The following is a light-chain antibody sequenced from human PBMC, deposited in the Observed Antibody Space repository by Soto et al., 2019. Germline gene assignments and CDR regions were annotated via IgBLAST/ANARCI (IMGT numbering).Light chain of an antibody. Sequence: QSVLTQPPSASGSPGQSVTISCTGTSSDVGGSNFVSWFQQTPCKAPKLIIYEVNKRPSGVPDRFSGSKSGNTASLTVSVLQADDEAEYYCNSYAGSNNFVVFGGGTQLTVL. CDR1: SSDVGGSNF. CDR2: EVN. V-gene: IGLV2-8*01. J-gene: IGLJ2*01. CDR3: NSYAGSNNFVV.